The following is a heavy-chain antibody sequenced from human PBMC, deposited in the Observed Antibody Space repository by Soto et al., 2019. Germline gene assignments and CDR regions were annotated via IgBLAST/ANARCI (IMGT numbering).Heavy chain of an antibody. CDR2: IIPISGTA. Sequence: QVQLVQSGAEVKKPGSSVKVSCKASGGTFSSYAISWVRQAPGQGLEWMGGIIPISGTANYAQKFQGRVTITADESTSTAYMELSSLRSDDTAVYYCARSEGSSTSLEIYYYYYYGMDVGGQGTTVTVSS. CDR1: GGTFSSYA. CDR3: ARSEGSSTSLEIYYYYYYGMDV. D-gene: IGHD2-2*01. J-gene: IGHJ6*02. V-gene: IGHV1-69*01.